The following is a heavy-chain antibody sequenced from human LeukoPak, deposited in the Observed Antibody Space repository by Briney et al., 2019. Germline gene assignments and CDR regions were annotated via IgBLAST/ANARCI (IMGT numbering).Heavy chain of an antibody. CDR2: ISWNSGSI. D-gene: IGHD3-22*01. V-gene: IGHV3-9*01. CDR3: AKDRDYDSSGLFDY. Sequence: QAGGSLRLSCAASGFTFDDYAMHWVRQAPGKGLEWVSGISWNSGSIGYADSVKGRFTISRDNAKNSLYLQMNSLRAEDTALYYCAKDRDYDSSGLFDYWGQGTLVTVSS. CDR1: GFTFDDYA. J-gene: IGHJ4*02.